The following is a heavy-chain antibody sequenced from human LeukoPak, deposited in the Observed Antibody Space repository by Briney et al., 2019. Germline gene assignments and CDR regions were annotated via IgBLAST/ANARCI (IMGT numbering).Heavy chain of an antibody. CDR2: ISGDGDST. CDR3: AKERTVTSQFDY. V-gene: IGHV3-43*02. J-gene: IGHJ4*02. Sequence: GGSLRLSCAASGFTFDDYAMHWVRQVPGEGLEWVSLISGDGDSTYYADSVKGRFTISRDNSKNTLYLQMNNLRAEDTAVYYCAKERTVTSQFDYWGQGTLVTVTS. CDR1: GFTFDDYA. D-gene: IGHD4-17*01.